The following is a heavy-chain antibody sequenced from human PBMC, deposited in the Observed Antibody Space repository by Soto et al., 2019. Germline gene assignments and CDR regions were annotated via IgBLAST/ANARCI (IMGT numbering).Heavy chain of an antibody. CDR2: ISYDGSNK. Sequence: QVQLVESGGGVVQPGRSLRLSCAASGFTFSRYAMHWVRQAPGKGLEWVAVISYDGSNKYYADSVKGRFTISRDNSKNTLYLQMNSPRAEDTAVYYCARAPTTVTTAYYFDYWGQGTLVTVSS. CDR1: GFTFSRYA. CDR3: ARAPTTVTTAYYFDY. D-gene: IGHD4-17*01. J-gene: IGHJ4*02. V-gene: IGHV3-30-3*01.